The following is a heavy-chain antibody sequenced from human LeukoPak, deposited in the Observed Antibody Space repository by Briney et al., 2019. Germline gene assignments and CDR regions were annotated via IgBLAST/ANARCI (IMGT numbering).Heavy chain of an antibody. V-gene: IGHV3-11*01. CDR1: GITFSDYY. Sequence: PGGSLRPSCAASGITFSDYYMSWIRQVPGKGLEWVSYISSTGSLINYADSVKGRFTISRDNAKNSLYLQMNSLKTEDTAVYYCTTDRQYTYYYGSGSYHGGQGTLVTVSS. CDR3: TTDRQYTYYYGSGSYH. D-gene: IGHD3-10*01. CDR2: ISSTGSLI. J-gene: IGHJ4*02.